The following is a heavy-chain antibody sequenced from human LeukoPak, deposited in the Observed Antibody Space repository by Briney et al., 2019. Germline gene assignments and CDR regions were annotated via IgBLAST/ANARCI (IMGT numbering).Heavy chain of an antibody. CDR1: GFTFSSYG. J-gene: IGHJ6*03. D-gene: IGHD6-13*01. CDR2: ISGSGGST. V-gene: IGHV3-23*01. Sequence: SGGSLRLSCAASGFTFSSYGMSWVRQAPGKGLEWVSAISGSGGSTYYADSVKGRFTISRDNSKNTLYLQMNSLRAEDTAVYYCAKGQYSSSSRYYYYYMDVWGKGTTVTISS. CDR3: AKGQYSSSSRYYYYYMDV.